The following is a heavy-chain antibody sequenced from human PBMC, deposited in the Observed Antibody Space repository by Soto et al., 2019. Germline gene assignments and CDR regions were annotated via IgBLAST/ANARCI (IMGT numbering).Heavy chain of an antibody. D-gene: IGHD6-13*01. V-gene: IGHV1-18*01. Sequence: ASVKVSCKASGYTFTSHRNSWVRQAPGQGLEWMGWISTYNDNTNYAQKLQGRVTMTTDTSTSTAYMELRSLRSDDTAVYYCARGSISSWYGLDYWGQGTLVTVS. CDR3: ARGSISSWYGLDY. CDR1: GYTFTSHR. J-gene: IGHJ4*02. CDR2: ISTYNDNT.